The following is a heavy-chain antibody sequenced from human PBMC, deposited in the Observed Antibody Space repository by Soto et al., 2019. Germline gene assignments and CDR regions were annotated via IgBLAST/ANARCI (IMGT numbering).Heavy chain of an antibody. Sequence: QVQLVQSGSEVKKPGSSVKVSCKASGGTFSSYAISWVRQAPGQGLEWMGGIVPIFGTANYAQKFQGRVTITADESTSTAYMELSSLRSEDTSVYYCAHNPENYYYGMDVWGQGTTVTVSS. V-gene: IGHV1-69*12. D-gene: IGHD1-1*01. CDR2: IVPIFGTA. CDR1: GGTFSSYA. J-gene: IGHJ6*02. CDR3: AHNPENYYYGMDV.